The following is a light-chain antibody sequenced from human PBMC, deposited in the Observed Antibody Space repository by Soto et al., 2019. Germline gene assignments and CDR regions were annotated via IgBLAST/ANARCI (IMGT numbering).Light chain of an antibody. CDR3: QQYSTYTPRT. J-gene: IGKJ1*01. V-gene: IGKV1-5*03. CDR2: KAS. CDR1: QGIRND. Sequence: IQLTQSPSSLSASVGDRVTIXXRESQGIRNDLGWYQQKPGKAPKILIYKASSLESGVPSRFSGSGSGTEFTLTISSLQPDDFATYYCQQYSTYTPRTFGQGTKVDIK.